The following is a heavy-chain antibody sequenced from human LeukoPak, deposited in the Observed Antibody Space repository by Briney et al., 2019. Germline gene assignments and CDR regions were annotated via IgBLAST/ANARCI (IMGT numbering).Heavy chain of an antibody. V-gene: IGHV4-39*01. CDR1: GGSISSSSYY. CDR2: IYYSGST. J-gene: IGHJ4*02. CDR3: ARGQYYYDSSGYYHFDY. Sequence: SETLSLTCTVSGGSISSSSYYWGRIRQPPGKGLEWIGSIYYSGSTYYNPSLKSRVTISVDTSKNQFSLKLSSVTAADTAVYYCARGQYYYDSSGYYHFDYWGQGTLVTVSS. D-gene: IGHD3-22*01.